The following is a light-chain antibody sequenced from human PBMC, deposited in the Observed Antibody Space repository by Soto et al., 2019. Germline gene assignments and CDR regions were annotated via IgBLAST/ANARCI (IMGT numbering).Light chain of an antibody. J-gene: IGLJ7*01. Sequence: QSVLTQPPSASGTPGQRVTISCSGSSSNIGSNTGNWYQQLPVTAPKLLIYSNNQRPSGVPDRFSGSKSGTSASLAISGLQSEDEADYYCAAWDDSLNAAVFGGGTQLTVL. CDR2: SNN. CDR1: SSNIGSNT. V-gene: IGLV1-44*01. CDR3: AAWDDSLNAAV.